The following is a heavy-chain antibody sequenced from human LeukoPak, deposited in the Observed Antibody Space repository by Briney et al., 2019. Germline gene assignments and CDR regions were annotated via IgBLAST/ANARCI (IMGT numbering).Heavy chain of an antibody. CDR3: ARDRTGYYNYFDY. D-gene: IGHD3-22*01. CDR2: INHSGST. V-gene: IGHV4-34*01. J-gene: IGHJ4*02. CDR1: GGSFSGYY. Sequence: SSETPSLTCAVYGGSFSGYYWSWIRQPPGKGLEWIGEINHSGSTNYNPSLKSRVTISVDTSKNQFSLKLSSVTAADTAVYYCARDRTGYYNYFDYWGQGTLVTVSS.